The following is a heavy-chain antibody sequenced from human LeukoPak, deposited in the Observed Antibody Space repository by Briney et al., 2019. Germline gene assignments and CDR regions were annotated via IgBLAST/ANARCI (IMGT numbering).Heavy chain of an antibody. CDR1: GFTFSNYW. Sequence: GGSLRLSCAASGFTFSNYWMIWVRQAPGKGLEWVGNIKQDGSEKRYADSVRGRFSISRDNAQTSLYLQMNSLRREDTAVYYCAKSRAQIMITLGDVWGQGTTVTVAS. V-gene: IGHV3-7*02. J-gene: IGHJ6*02. CDR2: IKQDGSEK. CDR3: AKSRAQIMITLGDV. D-gene: IGHD3-16*01.